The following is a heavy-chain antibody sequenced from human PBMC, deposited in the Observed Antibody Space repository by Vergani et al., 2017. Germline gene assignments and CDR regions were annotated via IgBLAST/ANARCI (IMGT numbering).Heavy chain of an antibody. Sequence: QVQLVESGGGVVQPGRSLRLSCAASGFTFSSYGMHWVRQAPGKGLEWVAVIWYDGSNKYYADSVKGRFTISRDNSKNTLYLQMNSLRAEDTAVYYCARGWXAHNYYGSGSSLDAFDIWGQGTMVTVSS. J-gene: IGHJ3*02. CDR1: GFTFSSYG. CDR2: IWYDGSNK. D-gene: IGHD3-10*01. V-gene: IGHV3-33*01. CDR3: ARGWXAHNYYGSGSSLDAFDI.